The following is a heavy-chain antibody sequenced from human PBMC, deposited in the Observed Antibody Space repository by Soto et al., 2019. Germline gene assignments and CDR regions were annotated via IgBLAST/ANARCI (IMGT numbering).Heavy chain of an antibody. CDR2: IYYSGST. CDR1: GGSITSSSYY. V-gene: IGHV4-39*01. CDR3: ATQEVGGSYVYTFAP. D-gene: IGHD1-26*01. Sequence: QLHLRESGPGLVKPSETLSLTCTVSGGSITSSSYYWGWIRQPPGKGLEWIGSIYYSGSTYYNPSLKSRVTISVDTSKNQFSLTLSSVTAADTAVYYCATQEVGGSYVYTFAPWGQGTLVTVSS. J-gene: IGHJ5*02.